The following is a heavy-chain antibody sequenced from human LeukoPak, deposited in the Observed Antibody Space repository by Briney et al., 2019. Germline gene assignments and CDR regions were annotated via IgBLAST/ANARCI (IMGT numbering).Heavy chain of an antibody. J-gene: IGHJ3*02. Sequence: PSETLSLTCAVYGGSFSGYYWSWIRQTPGRGLEWIGEISHSGSTNCNPSLKSRVTISVDTSKNQFSLKLSSVTAADTAVYYCARDRPEVRYCSSTSCKDAFDTWGQGTMVTVSS. CDR2: ISHSGST. CDR3: ARDRPEVRYCSSTSCKDAFDT. V-gene: IGHV4-34*01. D-gene: IGHD2-2*01. CDR1: GGSFSGYY.